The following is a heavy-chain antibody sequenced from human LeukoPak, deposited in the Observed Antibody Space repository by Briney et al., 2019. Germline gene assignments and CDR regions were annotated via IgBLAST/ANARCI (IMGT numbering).Heavy chain of an antibody. CDR1: GGSISSYY. CDR2: TYYSGST. CDR3: ARGGNSGYLKQPFDY. V-gene: IGHV4-59*01. D-gene: IGHD5-12*01. Sequence: PSETLSLTCTVSGGSISSYYWSWIRQPPGKGLEWIGYTYYSGSTNYNPSLKSRVTISVDTSKNQFSLKLSSVTAADTAAYYCARGGNSGYLKQPFDYWGQGTLVTVSS. J-gene: IGHJ4*02.